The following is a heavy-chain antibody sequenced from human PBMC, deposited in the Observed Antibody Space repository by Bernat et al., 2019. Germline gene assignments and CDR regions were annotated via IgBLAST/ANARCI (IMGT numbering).Heavy chain of an antibody. J-gene: IGHJ3*02. CDR2: INYRGST. CDR1: GGSISSSSNY. V-gene: IGHV4-39*01. D-gene: IGHD6-19*01. Sequence: QLQLQESGPGLVKPSETLSLTCTVSGGSISSSSNYWGWIRQPPGKRREWSGSINYRGSTYYYPFLKSRGTITVDTSKNQFSLKLSSVTAADEAVYYCACRTGGWHDAFDIWGQGTMVTVSS. CDR3: ACRTGGWHDAFDI.